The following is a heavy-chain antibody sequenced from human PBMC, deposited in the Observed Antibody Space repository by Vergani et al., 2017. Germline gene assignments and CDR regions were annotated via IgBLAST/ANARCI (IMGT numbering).Heavy chain of an antibody. CDR3: ARETAERPAGFDY. Sequence: QVQLVESGGGVVQPGRSLRLSCAASGFTFSSYAMHWVRQAPGKGLEWVAVISYDGSNKYYADSVKGRFTISRDNSKNTLYLQMNSLRAEDTAVYYCARETAERPAGFDYWGQGTLVTVSS. D-gene: IGHD1-14*01. CDR1: GFTFSSYA. V-gene: IGHV3-30-3*01. CDR2: ISYDGSNK. J-gene: IGHJ4*02.